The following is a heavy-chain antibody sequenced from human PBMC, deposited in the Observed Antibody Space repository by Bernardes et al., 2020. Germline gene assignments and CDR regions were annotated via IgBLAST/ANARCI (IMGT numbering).Heavy chain of an antibody. CDR2: IYYSGST. V-gene: IGHV4-39*01. J-gene: IGHJ4*02. CDR3: ATRQRGDYGDFD. D-gene: IGHD4-17*01. Sequence: SETLSLTCTVSGGSISSSSYYWGWIRQPPGKGLEWIGSIYYSGSTYYNPSLKSRVTISVDTSKNQFSLKLSSVTAADTAVYYCATRQRGDYGDFDWGQGTLVTVSS. CDR1: GGSISSSSYY.